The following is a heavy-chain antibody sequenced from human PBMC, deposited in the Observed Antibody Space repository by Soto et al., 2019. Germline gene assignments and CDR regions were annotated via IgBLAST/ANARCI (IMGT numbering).Heavy chain of an antibody. J-gene: IGHJ3*02. V-gene: IGHV3-33*01. CDR1: GFTFSSYG. Sequence: PGGSLRLSCAASGFTFSSYGMHWVRQAPGKGLEWVAVIWYDGSNKYYADSVKGRFTISRDNSKNTLYLQMNSLRAEDTAVYYCARVEVGVPRTPDATHICGKGTMVT. CDR2: IWYDGSNK. D-gene: IGHD2-15*01. CDR3: ARVEVGVPRTPDATHI.